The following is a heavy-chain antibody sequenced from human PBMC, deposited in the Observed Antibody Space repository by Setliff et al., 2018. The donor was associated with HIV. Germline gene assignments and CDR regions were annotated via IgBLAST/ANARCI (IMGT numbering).Heavy chain of an antibody. Sequence: QTGGSLRLSCVASGLPFYNYWVTWLRRAPGRGLEWVANIKQDGSDMHYIESVKGRFTIFRDNAKNSVFLQMNSLRAEDTGVYYCATQTGFYNSHWYDYWGQGTMVTVSS. CDR2: IKQDGSDM. J-gene: IGHJ4*02. CDR1: GLPFYNYW. CDR3: ATQTGFYNSHWYDY. D-gene: IGHD6-13*01. V-gene: IGHV3-7*01.